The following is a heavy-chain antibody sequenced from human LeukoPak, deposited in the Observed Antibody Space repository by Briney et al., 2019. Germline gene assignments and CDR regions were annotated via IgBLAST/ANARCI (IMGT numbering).Heavy chain of an antibody. Sequence: GGSLRLSCAASGFTFSGSAMHWVRQASGIGLEWVGRIRSKANSYATAYAASVKGRFTISRDDSKNTAYLQMNSLKTEDTAVYYCTGYCSSTSCPTTFDYWGQGTLVTVSS. J-gene: IGHJ4*02. CDR2: IRSKANSYAT. CDR3: TGYCSSTSCPTTFDY. V-gene: IGHV3-73*01. D-gene: IGHD2-2*01. CDR1: GFTFSGSA.